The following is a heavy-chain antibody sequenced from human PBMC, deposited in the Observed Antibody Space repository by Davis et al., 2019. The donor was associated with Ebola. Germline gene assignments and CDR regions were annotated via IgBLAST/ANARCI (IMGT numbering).Heavy chain of an antibody. V-gene: IGHV3-48*02. CDR2: ISSSSSTI. CDR3: ARDPATYYYDSSGYYLLPGWFDP. Sequence: GGSLRLSCAASGFTFSSYSMNWVRQAPGKGLEWVSYISSSSSTIYYADSVKGRFTISRDNAKNSLYLQMNSLRDEDTAVYYCARDPATYYYDSSGYYLLPGWFDPWGQGTLVTVSS. CDR1: GFTFSSYS. D-gene: IGHD3-22*01. J-gene: IGHJ5*02.